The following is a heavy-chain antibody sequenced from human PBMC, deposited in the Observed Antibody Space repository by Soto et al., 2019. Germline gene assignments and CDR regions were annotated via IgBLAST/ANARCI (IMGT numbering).Heavy chain of an antibody. CDR1: GGSISGYY. CDR2: IYTSGST. J-gene: IGHJ6*02. Sequence: PSETLSLTCTVSGGSISGYYWSWIRQPAGEVLEWIGRIYTSGSTNYNPSLKSRVTMSVDTSKNQFSLKLSSVTAADTAVYYCARDPYDIYYYYGMDVWGQGTTVTVS. V-gene: IGHV4-4*07. CDR3: ARDPYDIYYYYGMDV. D-gene: IGHD3-9*01.